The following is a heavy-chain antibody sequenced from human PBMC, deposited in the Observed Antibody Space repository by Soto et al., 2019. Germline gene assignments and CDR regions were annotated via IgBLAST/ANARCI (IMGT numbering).Heavy chain of an antibody. D-gene: IGHD3-9*01. CDR1: GGSIDLYY. V-gene: IGHV4-59*01. J-gene: IGHJ4*02. Sequence: QVQLQESGPGLVKPSETLSLTCSVSGGSIDLYYWSWIRQSPGKRLEWNGHIYYSGSTKYSPSLKSRVTISIEASRKQFSLKLRSVTAADTAVYYCARDLVTGYFDSWGQGTLVTVSS. CDR2: IYYSGST. CDR3: ARDLVTGYFDS.